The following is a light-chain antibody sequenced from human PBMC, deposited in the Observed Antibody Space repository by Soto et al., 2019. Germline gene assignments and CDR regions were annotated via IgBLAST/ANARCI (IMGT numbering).Light chain of an antibody. V-gene: IGKV3-20*01. CDR1: QSVSSSY. CDR3: QQYGSSPRT. Sequence: EIVLTQSPGTLSLSPGERATLSCRASQSVSSSYLAWYQQKPGQAPGLLIYGASSRATGIPDRFSGSGSGTDFTLTISRLEPEDFAVYYCQQYGSSPRTFGQGPRWKSN. J-gene: IGKJ1*01. CDR2: GAS.